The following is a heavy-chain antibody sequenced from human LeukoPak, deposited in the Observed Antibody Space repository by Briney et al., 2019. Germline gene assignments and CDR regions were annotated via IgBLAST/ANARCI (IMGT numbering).Heavy chain of an antibody. V-gene: IGHV3-23*01. CDR2: ISDSGDTT. J-gene: IGHJ5*02. D-gene: IGHD6-13*01. Sequence: GGSLRLSCAASGFTFSSYAMSWVRQAPGKGLEWVSVISDSGDTTNYAASVKGRFTISRDNSKNTLYLQMNSLKAEDTAVYYCAKDGISSSSRFDPWGQGTLVTVSS. CDR1: GFTFSSYA. CDR3: AKDGISSSSRFDP.